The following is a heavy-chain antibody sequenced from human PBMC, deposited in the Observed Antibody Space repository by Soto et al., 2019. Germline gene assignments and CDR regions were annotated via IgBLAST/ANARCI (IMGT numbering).Heavy chain of an antibody. CDR1: GFTFSSHG. CDR3: VKDGDSGVRWPTFDF. D-gene: IGHD5-12*01. J-gene: IGHJ4*02. CDR2: ILHDGSLT. Sequence: QVQLVESGGGAVQPGKSLRLSCAASGFTFSSHGMHWVRQAPGKGLEWWALILHDGSLTFYGDSVKGRFTISRDNSKNTLNMQMSSLRVEDTALYYCVKDGDSGVRWPTFDFWGQGALVTVSS. V-gene: IGHV3-30*18.